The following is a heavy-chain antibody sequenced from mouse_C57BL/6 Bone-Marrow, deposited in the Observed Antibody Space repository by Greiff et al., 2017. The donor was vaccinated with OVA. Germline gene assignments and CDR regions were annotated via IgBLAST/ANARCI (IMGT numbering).Heavy chain of an antibody. CDR1: GYAFTNYL. Sequence: QVQLQQSGAELVRPGTSVKVSCKASGYAFTNYLIEWVKQRPGQGLEWIGVINPGSGGTNYNEKFKGKATLSADKSSSTAYMQLSSQTSENSAVYFRSRDYPRAYWGQGTLVTVSA. D-gene: IGHD5-5*01. V-gene: IGHV1-54*01. J-gene: IGHJ3*01. CDR2: INPGSGGT. CDR3: SRDYPRAY.